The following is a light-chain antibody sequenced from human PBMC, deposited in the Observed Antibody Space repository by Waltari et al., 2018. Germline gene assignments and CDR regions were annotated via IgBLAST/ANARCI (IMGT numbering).Light chain of an antibody. CDR2: AAS. J-gene: IGKJ5*01. Sequence: IQLTQSPSSLSASVGDRVTITCRASQYISSYLAWYQQKPVKAPKLLIYAASTLQSGVPSRFSGSGSGTDFTLTISSLQPEDFATYNCQQLNSYPITFGQGTRLENK. CDR3: QQLNSYPIT. CDR1: QYISSY. V-gene: IGKV1-9*01.